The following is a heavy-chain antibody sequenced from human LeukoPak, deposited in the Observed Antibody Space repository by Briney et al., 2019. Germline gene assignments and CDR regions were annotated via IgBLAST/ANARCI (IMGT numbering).Heavy chain of an antibody. CDR3: ASSRYYSVSGGYPWSYYFDY. Sequence: PSETLSLTCVVYGGSFSAYYWSWIRQPPEKGLEWIGEINNSGSTNYNPSLKSRVTISVDTSKNQFSLKLTSVTAADTAVYYCASSRYYSVSGGYPWSYYFDYWGRGPLVTVSS. J-gene: IGHJ4*02. CDR1: GGSFSAYY. D-gene: IGHD3-22*01. V-gene: IGHV4-34*01. CDR2: INNSGST.